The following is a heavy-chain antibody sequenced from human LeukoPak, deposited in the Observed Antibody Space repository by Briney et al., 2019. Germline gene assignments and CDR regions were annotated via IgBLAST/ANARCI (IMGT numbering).Heavy chain of an antibody. D-gene: IGHD5-12*01. CDR2: NYYSWST. CDR1: GGSISSYY. V-gene: IGHV4-59*01. Sequence: SETLSLTCTVSGGSISSYYWSWIRQPPGKGLEGIGYNYYSWSTNYNPSLKSRVTISVDTSKNQFSLKLSSVTAADTAVYYCARVVVATIPYYYYGMDVWGQGTTVTVSS. CDR3: ARVVVATIPYYYYGMDV. J-gene: IGHJ6*02.